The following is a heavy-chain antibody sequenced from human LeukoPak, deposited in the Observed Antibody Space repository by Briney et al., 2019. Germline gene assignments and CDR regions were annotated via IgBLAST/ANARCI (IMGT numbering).Heavy chain of an antibody. CDR3: ARGAVQLSQQRYYYMDV. V-gene: IGHV4-39*07. J-gene: IGHJ6*03. D-gene: IGHD5-18*01. CDR1: GGSISSSSYY. CDR2: IYYSGST. Sequence: SETLSLTCTVSGGSISSSSYYWGWIRQPPGTGLEWIGSIYYSGSTYYNPSLKSRVTISVDTSKNQFSLKLSSVTAADTAVYYCARGAVQLSQQRYYYMDVWGKGTTVTVSS.